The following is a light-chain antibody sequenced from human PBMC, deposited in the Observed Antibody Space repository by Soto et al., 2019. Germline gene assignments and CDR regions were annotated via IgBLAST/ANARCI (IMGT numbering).Light chain of an antibody. J-gene: IGLJ1*01. CDR1: SSNIGAGYD. V-gene: IGLV1-40*01. Sequence: QSVLTQPPSVSGAPGQRVTISCTGSSSNIGAGYDVHWYQQLPGTAPKLLIYGTSNRPSGVPDRFSGSKSGTSASLAITGLQAQAEAAHYCSSYAGSNNYVSGSGTKVTVL. CDR2: GTS. CDR3: SSYAGSNNYV.